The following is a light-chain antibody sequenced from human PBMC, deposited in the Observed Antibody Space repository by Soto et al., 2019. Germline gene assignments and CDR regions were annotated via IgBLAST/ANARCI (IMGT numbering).Light chain of an antibody. CDR1: QGVTTN. CDR2: DAS. J-gene: IGKJ5*01. V-gene: IGKV3D-11*01. CDR3: QQRSNWPIT. Sequence: EIVMTKSPGTLSVSPGERATLSCRAGQGVTTNFAWYQQKSGRSPRLLIYDASNRATGIPARFSGSGSGTDFTLTISSLEPEDFAVYYCQQRSNWPITFGQGTRLE.